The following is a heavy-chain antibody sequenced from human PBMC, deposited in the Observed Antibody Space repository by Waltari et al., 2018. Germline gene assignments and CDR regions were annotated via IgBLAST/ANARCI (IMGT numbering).Heavy chain of an antibody. CDR1: GFTVSSNY. D-gene: IGHD5-18*01. CDR3: ARIRGYSYGYSDY. Sequence: EVQLVESGGGLIQPGGSLRLSCAASGFTVSSNYMSWVRQAPGKGLEVVSVIYSGGSTYYADSVKGRFTISRDNSKNTLYLQMNSLRAEDTAVYYCARIRGYSYGYSDYWGQGTLVTVSS. V-gene: IGHV3-53*01. J-gene: IGHJ4*02. CDR2: IYSGGST.